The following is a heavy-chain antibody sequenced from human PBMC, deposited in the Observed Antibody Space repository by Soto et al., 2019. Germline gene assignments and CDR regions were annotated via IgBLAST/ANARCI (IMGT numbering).Heavy chain of an antibody. CDR3: ASELAALTWFDP. J-gene: IGHJ5*02. D-gene: IGHD1-1*01. CDR1: GFTFSSYS. V-gene: IGHV3-48*02. Sequence: EVQLVESGGGLVQPGGSLRLSCAASGFTFSSYSMNWVRQAPGKGLEWVSYISSSSSTIYYADSVKGRFTISRDNAKNSLDLKRNSLRDEDTAVYYCASELAALTWFDPWAQGTLVTVSS. CDR2: ISSSSSTI.